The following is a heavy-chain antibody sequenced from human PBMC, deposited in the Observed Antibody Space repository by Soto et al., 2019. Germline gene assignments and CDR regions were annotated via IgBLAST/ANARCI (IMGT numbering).Heavy chain of an antibody. D-gene: IGHD1-26*01. CDR2: IGDSGGST. CDR3: AKGVELGV. J-gene: IGHJ6*04. Sequence: EVLLLESGGGLVQPGGSLRLSCEASGFSFSSFAMNWVRQAPGKGLEWVSAIGDSGGSTYYADSVEGRFTISRDNSRNTLCLQLKRLIAVDTVVNYRAKGVELGVWCNGTMVTVSS. CDR1: GFSFSSFA. V-gene: IGHV3-23*01.